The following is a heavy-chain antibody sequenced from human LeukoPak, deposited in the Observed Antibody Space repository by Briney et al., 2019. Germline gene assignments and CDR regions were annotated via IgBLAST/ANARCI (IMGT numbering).Heavy chain of an antibody. V-gene: IGHV4-30-2*01. CDR1: GGSISSGGYY. CDR3: ARAHPDEGIAFDY. CDR2: IYHSGST. Sequence: PSGTLSLTCAVSGGSISSGGYYWSWIRQPPGKGLEWIGYIYHSGSTYYNPSLKSRVTISVDRSKNQFSLKLSSVTAADTAVYYCARAHPDEGIAFDYWGQGTLVTVSS. D-gene: IGHD6-13*01. J-gene: IGHJ4*02.